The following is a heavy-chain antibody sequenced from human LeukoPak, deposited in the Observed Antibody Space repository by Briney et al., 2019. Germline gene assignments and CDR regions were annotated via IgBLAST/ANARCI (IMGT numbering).Heavy chain of an antibody. Sequence: SETLSLTCAVYGGSFSGYYWSWIRQPPGKGLEWIGEIDHSGSTNYNPSLKSRVTISLDTSKNQFSLKLSSVTAADTAVYYCARGYCSGGSCPPDYYYYYYMDVWGKGTTVTVSS. D-gene: IGHD2-15*01. CDR2: IDHSGST. CDR3: ARGYCSGGSCPPDYYYYYYMDV. J-gene: IGHJ6*03. CDR1: GGSFSGYY. V-gene: IGHV4-34*01.